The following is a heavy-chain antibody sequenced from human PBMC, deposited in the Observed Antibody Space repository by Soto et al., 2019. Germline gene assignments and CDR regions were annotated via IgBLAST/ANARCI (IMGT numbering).Heavy chain of an antibody. V-gene: IGHV3-9*01. CDR3: AKDLSNELGTSWSASFDH. D-gene: IGHD6-13*01. Sequence: PGGSLRLSCAASEFTFDDYAIHWVRQVPGKGLEWVSGITSNSRTVAYAESVRGRFTISRDNAKNSLYLQMNSLRTEDTALYYCAKDLSNELGTSWSASFDHWGQGTLVTV. CDR2: ITSNSRTV. J-gene: IGHJ4*02. CDR1: EFTFDDYA.